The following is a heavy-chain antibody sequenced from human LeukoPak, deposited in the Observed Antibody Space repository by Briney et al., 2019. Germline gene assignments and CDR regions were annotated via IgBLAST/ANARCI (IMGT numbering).Heavy chain of an antibody. CDR1: GFTFSSYA. Sequence: PGGSLRFSCAASGFTFSSYAMSWVRQAPGKGLEWVSVISGSGGSTYYADSVKGRFTISRDNSKNTLYLQMNSLRAEDTAVYYCAGSHRTSCYFFFDYWGQGTLVTVSS. V-gene: IGHV3-23*01. J-gene: IGHJ4*02. D-gene: IGHD2-2*01. CDR3: AGSHRTSCYFFFDY. CDR2: ISGSGGST.